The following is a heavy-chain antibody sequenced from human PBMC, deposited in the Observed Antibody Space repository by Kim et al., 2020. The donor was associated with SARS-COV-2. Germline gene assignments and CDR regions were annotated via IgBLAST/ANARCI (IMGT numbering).Heavy chain of an antibody. V-gene: IGHV3-21*01. CDR2: YI. Sequence: YIYYADSVKGRFTISRDNAKNSLYLQMNSLRAEDTAVYYCARSVLTDLDYWGQGTLVTVSS. D-gene: IGHD2-8*01. CDR3: ARSVLTDLDY. J-gene: IGHJ4*02.